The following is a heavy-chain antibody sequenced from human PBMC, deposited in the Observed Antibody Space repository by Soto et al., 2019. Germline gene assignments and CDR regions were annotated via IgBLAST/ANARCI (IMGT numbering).Heavy chain of an antibody. Sequence: QVQLQESGPGLVKPSQTLSLTCIVSGDSIAGGYYYWSWVRQPPGQGLEWIGYIYHSGKTYYNSSLKSRVTISVDTSNNQLSLKLSSVTVADTALYYCARDGGYFFDSWGQGTLVTVSS. CDR3: ARDGGYFFDS. V-gene: IGHV4-30-4*01. CDR1: GDSIAGGYYY. J-gene: IGHJ4*02. D-gene: IGHD5-12*01. CDR2: IYHSGKT.